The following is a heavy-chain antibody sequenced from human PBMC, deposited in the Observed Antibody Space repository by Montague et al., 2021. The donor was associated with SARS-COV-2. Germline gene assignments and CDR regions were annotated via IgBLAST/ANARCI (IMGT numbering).Heavy chain of an antibody. Sequence: SETLSLTCTVSGGSINSSYGSWIRQPPGKGLEWIGYMYYRGRTNYNPSLKTRVTISVDTSKNQFSLKLSSVTAADTAVYYCAREDRWNWFDPWGQGTLVSVSS. CDR3: AREDRWNWFDP. CDR1: GGSINSSY. CDR2: MYYRGRT. V-gene: IGHV4-59*01. D-gene: IGHD5-24*01. J-gene: IGHJ5*02.